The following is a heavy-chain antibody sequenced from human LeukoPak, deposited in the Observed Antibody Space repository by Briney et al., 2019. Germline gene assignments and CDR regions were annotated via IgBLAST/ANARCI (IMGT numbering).Heavy chain of an antibody. CDR1: GGSISSGGYS. V-gene: IGHV4-30-2*01. CDR2: IYHSGST. J-gene: IGHJ5*02. CDR3: ARGPYCSGSSCYSAWFDP. D-gene: IGHD2-15*01. Sequence: SQTLSLTCAVSGGSISSGGYSGSWIRRPPGKGLEWIGYIYHSGSTYYNPSLQNRVTITVDRSKNQFSLKLSSVTAADTAVYYCARGPYCSGSSCYSAWFDPWGQGTLVTVSS.